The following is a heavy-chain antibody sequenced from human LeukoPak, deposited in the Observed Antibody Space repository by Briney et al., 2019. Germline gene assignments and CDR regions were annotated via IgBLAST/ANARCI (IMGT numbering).Heavy chain of an antibody. J-gene: IGHJ4*02. V-gene: IGHV3-21*04. CDR3: AKVGRDVAAAGPYYFDY. CDR1: GFTFSSYS. Sequence: GGSLRLSCAASGFTFSSYSMNWVRQAPGKGLEWVSSISSSSSYIYYADSVKGRFTISRDNAKNSLYLQMNSLRAEDTAVYYCAKVGRDVAAAGPYYFDYWGQGTLVTVSS. D-gene: IGHD6-13*01. CDR2: ISSSSSYI.